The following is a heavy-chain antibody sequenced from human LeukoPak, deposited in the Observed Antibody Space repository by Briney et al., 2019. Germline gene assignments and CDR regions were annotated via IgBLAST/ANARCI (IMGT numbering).Heavy chain of an antibody. CDR3: ATSDSGYYRRFDY. CDR2: ISSNGGST. J-gene: IGHJ4*02. Sequence: GGTLRLSCAASGFTFSSYAMHWVRQAPGKGLEYVSAISSNGGSTYYANPVKGRFTISRDNSKNTLYLQMGSLRAEDMAVYYCATSDSGYYRRFDYWGQGTLVTVSS. CDR1: GFTFSSYA. V-gene: IGHV3-64*01. D-gene: IGHD3-22*01.